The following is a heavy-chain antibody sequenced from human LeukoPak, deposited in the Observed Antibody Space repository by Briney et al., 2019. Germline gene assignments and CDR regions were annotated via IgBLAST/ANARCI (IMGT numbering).Heavy chain of an antibody. J-gene: IGHJ4*02. Sequence: ASVKVSCKASGYTFTSYAMHWVRQAPGQRLEWMGWINAGNGNTKYSQDFQGRVTITRDTSASTAYMELSSLRSEDMAVYYCARRTGIAVAGPVDYWGQGTLVTVSS. CDR2: INAGNGNT. V-gene: IGHV1-3*03. CDR3: ARRTGIAVAGPVDY. D-gene: IGHD6-19*01. CDR1: GYTFTSYA.